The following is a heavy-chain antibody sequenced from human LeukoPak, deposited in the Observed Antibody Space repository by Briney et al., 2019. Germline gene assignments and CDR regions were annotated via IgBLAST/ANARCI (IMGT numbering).Heavy chain of an antibody. D-gene: IGHD3-16*02. CDR3: AKVVMITFGGVIAPFDY. J-gene: IGHJ4*02. CDR1: GFTFSSYA. CDR2: ISGSGGST. Sequence: GGSLRLSCAASGFTFSSYAMSWVRQAPGKGLEWVSAISGSGGSTYYADSVKGRFTISRDNSKNTLYLQMNSLRAEDTAVYYCAKVVMITFGGVIAPFDYWGQGTLDTVSS. V-gene: IGHV3-23*01.